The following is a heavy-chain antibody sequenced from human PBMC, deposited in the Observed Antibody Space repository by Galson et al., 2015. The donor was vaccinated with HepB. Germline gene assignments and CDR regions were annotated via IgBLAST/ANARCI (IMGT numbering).Heavy chain of an antibody. Sequence: ALRLSGAASGFTFSSYAMSWVRQAPGEGLAWVSGISGSGGSTYYADSVKGRFTISRDNSKNTLYLQMNSLRAEDTAVYYCAKMVVTAISYWGQGTLVTVSS. D-gene: IGHD2-21*02. J-gene: IGHJ4*02. V-gene: IGHV3-23*01. CDR1: GFTFSSYA. CDR3: AKMVVTAISY. CDR2: ISGSGGST.